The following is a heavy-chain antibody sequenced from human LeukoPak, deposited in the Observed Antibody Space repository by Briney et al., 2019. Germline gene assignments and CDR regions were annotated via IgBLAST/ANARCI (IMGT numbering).Heavy chain of an antibody. D-gene: IGHD6-19*01. CDR1: GFSFSTYG. CDR2: ISYDGNNK. V-gene: IGHV3-30*18. Sequence: GGSLRLSCAASGFSFSTYGMHWGRQAPGKGLEWVAVISYDGNNKYYADSVKGRFTISRDNSKNTLYLQMNSLRAVDTAVYYCAKGIAVAGTLFGYYYYGMDVWGQGTTVTVSS. J-gene: IGHJ6*02. CDR3: AKGIAVAGTLFGYYYYGMDV.